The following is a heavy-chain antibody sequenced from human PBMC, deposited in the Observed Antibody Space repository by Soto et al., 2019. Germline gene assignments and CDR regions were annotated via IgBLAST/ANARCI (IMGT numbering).Heavy chain of an antibody. CDR2: IYYSGST. D-gene: IGHD1-26*01. Sequence: SETLSLTCTVSGGSVSSGSYYWSWIRQPPGKGLEWIGYIYYSGSTNYNPSLKSRVTISVDTSKKQFSLRLSSVTAADTAVYYCARDXGVWIVGARVPNPLGMDVWGQGTTVT. CDR3: ARDXGVWIVGARVPNPLGMDV. V-gene: IGHV4-61*01. CDR1: GGSVSSGSYY. J-gene: IGHJ6*02.